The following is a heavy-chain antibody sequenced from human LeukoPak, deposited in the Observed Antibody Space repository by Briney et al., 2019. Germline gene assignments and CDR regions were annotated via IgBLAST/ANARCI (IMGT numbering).Heavy chain of an antibody. CDR3: ARSIVVVTAGCFDY. D-gene: IGHD2-21*02. V-gene: IGHV1-2*06. CDR1: GYTFTGYY. J-gene: IGHJ4*02. CDR2: ISPNSGGT. Sequence: ASVKVSCKASGYTFTGYYMHWVRQAPGQGLEWMGRISPNSGGTNYAQKFQGRVTMTRDTSISTAYMELSRLRSDDTAVYYCARSIVVVTAGCFDYWGQGTLVTVS.